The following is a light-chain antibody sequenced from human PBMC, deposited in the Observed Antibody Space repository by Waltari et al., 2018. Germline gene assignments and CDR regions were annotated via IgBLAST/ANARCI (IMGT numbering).Light chain of an antibody. CDR1: QSIGSY. V-gene: IGKV3-11*01. CDR2: YAS. Sequence: EIVLTQSPATLSLSPGERATLSCRASQSIGSYFAWYQQKPGLAPSLIIYYASNRAAGIPASFSGSGSGTDFTLTISSLEPEDFAVYDCQHRSNWPPSFGQGTKVEIE. CDR3: QHRSNWPPS. J-gene: IGKJ2*01.